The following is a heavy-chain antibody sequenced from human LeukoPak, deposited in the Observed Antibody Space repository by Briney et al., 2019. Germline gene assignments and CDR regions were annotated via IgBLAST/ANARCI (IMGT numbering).Heavy chain of an antibody. V-gene: IGHV4-4*07. CDR2: IYNSGST. D-gene: IGHD3/OR15-3a*01. CDR1: GGSFNSYH. CDR3: ATEGTGFDT. J-gene: IGHJ5*02. Sequence: SETLSLTCTLSGGSFNSYHWSWIRQPAGKGLGWIGRIYNSGSTIYNPSLKSRVTILLDTSKNQLSLKLSSVTAADTAVYYCATEGTGFDTWGQRTLVTVSS.